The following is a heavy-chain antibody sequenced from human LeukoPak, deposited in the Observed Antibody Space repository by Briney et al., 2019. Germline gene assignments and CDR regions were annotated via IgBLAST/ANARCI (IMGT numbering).Heavy chain of an antibody. D-gene: IGHD2-21*02. V-gene: IGHV3-30*02. CDR2: IRYDGSNK. CDR3: AREPNCGGDCYSGGGVVSEAYYFDF. CDR1: GFTFSSYG. Sequence: GGSLRLSCAASGFTFSSYGMHWVRQAPGKGPEWVAFIRYDGSNKYYADSVKGRFTISRDNSKNTLYLQMNSLRAEDTAVYYCAREPNCGGDCYSGGGVVSEAYYFDFWGQGTLVTVSS. J-gene: IGHJ4*02.